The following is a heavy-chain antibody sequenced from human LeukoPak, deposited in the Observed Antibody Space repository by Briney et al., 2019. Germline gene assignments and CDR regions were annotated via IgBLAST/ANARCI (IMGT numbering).Heavy chain of an antibody. J-gene: IGHJ5*02. CDR1: GGTFSSYA. Sequence: SVKVSCKASGGTFSSYAISWVRQAPGQGLEWMGRIIPILGIANYAQKFQGRVTITADKSTSTAYMGLSSLRSEDTAVHYCARGPPIAAAGTFPNLWGQGTLVTVSS. V-gene: IGHV1-69*04. D-gene: IGHD6-13*01. CDR3: ARGPPIAAAGTFPNL. CDR2: IIPILGIA.